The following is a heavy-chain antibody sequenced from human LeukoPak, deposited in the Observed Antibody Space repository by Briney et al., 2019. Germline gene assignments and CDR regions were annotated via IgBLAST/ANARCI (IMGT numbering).Heavy chain of an antibody. CDR3: AKEAYCGGDCLHYYMDV. Sequence: GGSLRLSCAASGFTFSSYAMSWVRQAPGKGLEWVSPISGSGGSTYYADSVKGRFTISIDNSKNTLYLELNSLRAEDTAVYYCAKEAYCGGDCLHYYMDVWGKGTTVTVSS. V-gene: IGHV3-23*01. CDR2: ISGSGGST. D-gene: IGHD2-21*01. J-gene: IGHJ6*03. CDR1: GFTFSSYA.